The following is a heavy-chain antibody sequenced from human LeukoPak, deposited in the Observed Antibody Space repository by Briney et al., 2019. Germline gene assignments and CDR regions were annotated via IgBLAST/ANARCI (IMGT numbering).Heavy chain of an antibody. CDR1: GFTLSSYW. CDR2: IKSDGSRT. Sequence: GGSLRLSCVASGFTLSSYWMHWVRQATWKALVWVSRIKSDGSRTSYADSVKGRCTISRDNAKNTVYLQMNSMTAQDTAVYYCAREFQYYSGFDYWGQGTLVTVSS. D-gene: IGHD2-15*01. V-gene: IGHV3-74*01. J-gene: IGHJ4*02. CDR3: AREFQYYSGFDY.